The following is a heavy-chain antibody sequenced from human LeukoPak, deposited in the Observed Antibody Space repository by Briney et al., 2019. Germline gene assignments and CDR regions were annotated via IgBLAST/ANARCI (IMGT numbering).Heavy chain of an antibody. CDR3: ARVQYYYDSSGYYEITENDY. Sequence: WASVKVSCKASGYTFTSYGISWVRQAPGQGLEWMGWISAYNGNTNYAQKLQGRVTMTTDTSTSTAYMELRSLRSDDTAVYYCARVQYYYDSSGYYEITENDYWGQGTLVTVSS. CDR1: GYTFTSYG. CDR2: ISAYNGNT. V-gene: IGHV1-18*01. J-gene: IGHJ4*02. D-gene: IGHD3-22*01.